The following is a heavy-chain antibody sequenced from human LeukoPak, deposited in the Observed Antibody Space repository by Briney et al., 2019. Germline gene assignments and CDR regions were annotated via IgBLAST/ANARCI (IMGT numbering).Heavy chain of an antibody. Sequence: ASVKVSCKASGYTFTDYFMHWVRQAPGQGLEWMGRINPNTAGTNYAQKFQGRVTMTRDTSISTAYMELSRLTSDDTAVYYCARDLGIYCSSISCPPDYWGQGTLVTVSS. CDR3: ARDLGIYCSSISCPPDY. V-gene: IGHV1-2*06. D-gene: IGHD2-2*01. CDR1: GYTFTDYF. J-gene: IGHJ4*02. CDR2: INPNTAGT.